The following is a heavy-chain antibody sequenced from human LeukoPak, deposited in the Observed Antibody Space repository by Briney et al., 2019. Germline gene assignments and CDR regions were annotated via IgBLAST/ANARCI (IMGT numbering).Heavy chain of an antibody. CDR1: GYTFTGYY. J-gene: IGHJ4*02. V-gene: IGHV1-69*05. Sequence: ASVKVSCKASGYTFTGYYMHWVRQAPGQGLEWMGGIIPIFGTANYAQKFQGRVTITTDESTSTAYMELSSLRSEDTAVYYCARDSSSSWPGGYYFDYWGQGTLVTVSS. CDR3: ARDSSSSWPGGYYFDY. CDR2: IIPIFGTA. D-gene: IGHD6-13*01.